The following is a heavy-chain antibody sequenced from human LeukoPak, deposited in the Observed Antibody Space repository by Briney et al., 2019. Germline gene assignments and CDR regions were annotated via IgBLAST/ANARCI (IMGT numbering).Heavy chain of an antibody. CDR1: GYSISSGYY. CDR2: IYHSGST. CDR3: AREILYDSTGYYL. J-gene: IGHJ4*02. D-gene: IGHD3-22*01. V-gene: IGHV4-38-2*02. Sequence: PSETLSLTCTVSGYSISSGYYWGWIRQPPGKGLEWIGSIYHSGSTYYNPSLKSRVTISVDTSKNQFSLRLRSVTAADTAVYYCAREILYDSTGYYLWGQGTLVTVSS.